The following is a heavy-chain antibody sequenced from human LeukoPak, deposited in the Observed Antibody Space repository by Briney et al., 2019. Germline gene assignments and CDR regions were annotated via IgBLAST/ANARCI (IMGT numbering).Heavy chain of an antibody. CDR3: ARRYYYDSSGYLH. V-gene: IGHV4-61*02. CDR2: IYTSGST. J-gene: IGHJ4*02. D-gene: IGHD3-22*01. CDR1: GGSISSGTYY. Sequence: SETLSLTCTVSGGSISSGTYYWTWIRQPAGKGLEWIGRIYTSGSTNYNPSLKSRVSISLDTSKNQFPLKLSSVTAADTAVYYCARRYYYDSSGYLHWGQGTLVTVSS.